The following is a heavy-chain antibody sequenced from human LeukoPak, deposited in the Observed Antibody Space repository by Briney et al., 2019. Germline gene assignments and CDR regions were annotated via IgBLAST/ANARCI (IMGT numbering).Heavy chain of an antibody. D-gene: IGHD3-3*01. CDR2: INHSGST. CDR3: ARVRFLEWLGFYYYMDV. Sequence: ETLSLTCAVYGGSFSGYYWSWIRQPPGKGLEWIGEINHSGSTNYNPSLKSRVTISVDTSKNQFSLKLSSVTAADTAVYYCARVRFLEWLGFYYYMDVWGKGTTVTVSS. V-gene: IGHV4-34*01. CDR1: GGSFSGYY. J-gene: IGHJ6*03.